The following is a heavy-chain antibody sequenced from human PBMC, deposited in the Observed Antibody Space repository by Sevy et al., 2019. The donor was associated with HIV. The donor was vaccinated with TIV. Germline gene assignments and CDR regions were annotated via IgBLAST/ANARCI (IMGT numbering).Heavy chain of an antibody. Sequence: ASVKVSCKVSGYTLTELSMHWVRQALGKGLEWMGGFDPEDGETIYAQKFQGRVTMTEDTSTDTAYMELSSLRSEDTAVYYCATGFETKWDAFDIWGQGTMVTVSS. J-gene: IGHJ3*02. V-gene: IGHV1-24*01. CDR3: ATGFETKWDAFDI. CDR1: GYTLTELS. D-gene: IGHD1-1*01. CDR2: FDPEDGET.